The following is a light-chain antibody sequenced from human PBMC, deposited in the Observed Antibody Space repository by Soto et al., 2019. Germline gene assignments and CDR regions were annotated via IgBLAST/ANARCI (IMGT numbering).Light chain of an antibody. CDR3: QQYNSYWT. J-gene: IGKJ1*01. V-gene: IGKV1-5*01. Sequence: DIQMTQSPSTLSASVGDRVTITCRASQSIARWVAWYQQKPGKAPKLLIYDASSLESGVPSRFSGSGSGTEFTLTIISLQPDDFATYYCQQYNSYWTFDQGTKVEIK. CDR2: DAS. CDR1: QSIARW.